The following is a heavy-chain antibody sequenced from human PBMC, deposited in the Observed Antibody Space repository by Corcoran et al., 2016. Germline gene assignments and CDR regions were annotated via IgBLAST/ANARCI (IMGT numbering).Heavy chain of an antibody. CDR3: ARLSIVLMVYAGYYYGMDV. CDR2: INHSGST. J-gene: IGHJ6*02. D-gene: IGHD2-8*01. Sequence: QVQLQQWGAGLLKPSETLSLTCAVYGGSFSGYYWSWIRQPPGKGLEWIGEINHSGSTNYNPSLKSRVTISVDTSKNQFSLKLSSVTAADTAVYYCARLSIVLMVYAGYYYGMDVWGQGTTVTVSS. CDR1: GGSFSGYY. V-gene: IGHV4-34*01.